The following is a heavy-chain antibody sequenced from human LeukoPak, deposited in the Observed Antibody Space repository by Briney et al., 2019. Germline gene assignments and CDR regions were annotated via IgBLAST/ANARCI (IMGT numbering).Heavy chain of an antibody. J-gene: IGHJ4*02. V-gene: IGHV1-2*02. CDR2: INPKSGGT. Sequence: ASVKVPCKASGYTFTGYYMHWVRQAPGQGLEWMEWINPKSGGTNYAQKFQGRVTMTRDTSISTAYMELSSLRSDDTAVYYCARAQVGGYYDIIDYWGQGTLVTVSS. D-gene: IGHD3-9*01. CDR1: GYTFTGYY. CDR3: ARAQVGGYYDIIDY.